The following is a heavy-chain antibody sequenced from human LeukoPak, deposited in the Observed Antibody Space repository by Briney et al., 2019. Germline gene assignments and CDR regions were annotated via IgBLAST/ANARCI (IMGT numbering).Heavy chain of an antibody. D-gene: IGHD3-22*01. Sequence: GGSLRLSCAASGFTFSTYGMHWVCQAPGKGLEWVAFIRYDGSNTHYADSVKGRFTISRDNSKNTLYLQMNSLRAEDTAMYYCAKVVRYYYDSSGSALDYWGQGTLVTVSS. V-gene: IGHV3-30*02. CDR1: GFTFSTYG. J-gene: IGHJ4*02. CDR3: AKVVRYYYDSSGSALDY. CDR2: IRYDGSNT.